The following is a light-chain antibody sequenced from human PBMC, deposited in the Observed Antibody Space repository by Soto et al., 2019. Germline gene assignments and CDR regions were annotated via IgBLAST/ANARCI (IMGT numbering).Light chain of an antibody. CDR3: HQYGNSPPYS. CDR1: QSITNS. Sequence: DIQMTQSPSSLSASVGDRVTITCRASQSITNSLNWYQHKPGKAPTLVVYAASSLQSGVPSRFSGGGSGTDFTLTISRLEPEDFAVYYCHQYGNSPPYSFGQGTKLEIK. V-gene: IGKV1-39*01. J-gene: IGKJ2*03. CDR2: AAS.